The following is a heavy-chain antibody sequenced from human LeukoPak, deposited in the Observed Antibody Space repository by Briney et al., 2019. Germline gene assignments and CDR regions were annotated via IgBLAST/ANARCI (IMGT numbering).Heavy chain of an antibody. CDR3: ARGELRYFDWLLFPQGFDY. CDR2: IIPIFGTA. J-gene: IGHJ4*02. Sequence: ASVKVSCKASGYTFTSYDINWVRQAPGQGLEWMGGIIPIFGTANYAQKFQGRVTITADESTSTAYMELSSLRSEDTAVYYCARGELRYFDWLLFPQGFDYWGQGTLVTVSS. D-gene: IGHD3-9*01. CDR1: GYTFTSYD. V-gene: IGHV1-69*13.